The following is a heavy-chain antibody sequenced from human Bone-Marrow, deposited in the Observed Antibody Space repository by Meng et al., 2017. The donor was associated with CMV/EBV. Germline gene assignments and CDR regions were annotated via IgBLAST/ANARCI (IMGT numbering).Heavy chain of an antibody. J-gene: IGHJ4*02. CDR3: AGRLGWGVFDY. CDR1: GGTYSSYA. V-gene: IGHV1-69*12. Sequence: VQVGRSGAGVKKPGSPGKVSCKATGGTYSSYAMSWVRQAPGQGLEWMGGIIPIFGTANYAQKFQGRVTITADESTSTAYMELRSLRSEDTAVYYCAGRLGWGVFDYWGQGTLVTVSS. CDR2: IIPIFGTA. D-gene: IGHD2-21*01.